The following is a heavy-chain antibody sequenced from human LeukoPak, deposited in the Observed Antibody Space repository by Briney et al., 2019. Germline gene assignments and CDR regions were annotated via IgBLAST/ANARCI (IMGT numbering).Heavy chain of an antibody. J-gene: IGHJ3*02. V-gene: IGHV3-21*06. D-gene: IGHD3-3*02. CDR2: ISGNSEYI. CDR1: GTTFRSYS. Sequence: PGGSLRPSCAASGTTFRSYSINWVRQAPGKVLEWVSSISGNSEYILYADLVKGRFTISRDNAHSSIFLLMNSLRAEDTAVYYCARFETVHFSDGFDIWGQGTMVTVSS. CDR3: ARFETVHFSDGFDI.